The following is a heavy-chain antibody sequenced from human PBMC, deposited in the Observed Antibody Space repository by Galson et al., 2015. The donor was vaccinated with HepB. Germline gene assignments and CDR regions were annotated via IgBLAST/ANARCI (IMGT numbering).Heavy chain of an antibody. V-gene: IGHV3-23*01. J-gene: IGHJ6*02. D-gene: IGHD5-18*01. CDR2: ISGSGGST. CDR3: AKAPKYGAMGRYYYYGMDV. Sequence: SLRLSCAASGFTFSSYAMSWVRQAPGKGLEWVSAISGSGGSTYYADSVKGRFTISRDNSKNTLYLQMNSLRAEDTAVYYCAKAPKYGAMGRYYYYGMDVWGQGTTVTVSS. CDR1: GFTFSSYA.